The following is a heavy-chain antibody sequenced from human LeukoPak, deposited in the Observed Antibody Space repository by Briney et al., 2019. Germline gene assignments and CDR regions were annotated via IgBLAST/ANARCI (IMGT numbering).Heavy chain of an antibody. CDR1: GGSISGRRYY. Sequence: SETLSLTCSVSGGSISGRRYYWSWIRQPPGKGLEWIGEINHSGSTNYNPSLKSRVTISVDTSKNQFSLKLSSVTAADTAVYYCARGSPTYYDFWSGERNRAYDYWGQGTLVTVSS. J-gene: IGHJ4*02. D-gene: IGHD3-3*01. CDR3: ARGSPTYYDFWSGERNRAYDY. CDR2: INHSGST. V-gene: IGHV4-39*07.